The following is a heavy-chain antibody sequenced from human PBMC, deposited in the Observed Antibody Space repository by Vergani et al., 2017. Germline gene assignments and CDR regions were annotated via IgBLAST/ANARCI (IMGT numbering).Heavy chain of an antibody. J-gene: IGHJ4*02. CDR3: ARLYGRDSSGSKYFDY. CDR1: GYSFTSYW. V-gene: IGHV5-51*01. CDR2: IHPADSDT. D-gene: IGHD3-22*01. Sequence: EVQLVQSGAEVKTPGESLKISCKGSGYSFTSYWIGWVRQMPGKGLEWMGIIHPADSDTRYSPSVQGQVTISVDKSISTAYLQRSSLRASDSAMYYCARLYGRDSSGSKYFDYWGQGTLVTVSS.